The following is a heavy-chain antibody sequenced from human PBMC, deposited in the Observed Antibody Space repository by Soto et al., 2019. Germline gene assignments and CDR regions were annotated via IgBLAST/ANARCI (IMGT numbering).Heavy chain of an antibody. CDR2: IIPIFGTA. J-gene: IGHJ6*02. D-gene: IGHD5-18*01. CDR1: GGTFSSYA. Sequence: SVKVSCKASGGTFSSYAISWVRQAPGQGLEWMGGIIPIFGTANYAQKFQGRVTITADESTSTAYMELSSLRSEDTAVYYCARVPYTAMALYYYYGMDVWGQGTTVTVSS. V-gene: IGHV1-69*13. CDR3: ARVPYTAMALYYYYGMDV.